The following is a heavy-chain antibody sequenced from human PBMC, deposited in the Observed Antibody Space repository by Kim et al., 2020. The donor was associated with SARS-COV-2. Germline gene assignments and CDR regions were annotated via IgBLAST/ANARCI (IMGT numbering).Heavy chain of an antibody. CDR2: IYYSGST. J-gene: IGHJ3*02. V-gene: IGHV4-31*01. Sequence: SETLSLTCTVSGGSISSGGYYWSWIRQHPGKGLEWIGYIYYSGSTYYNPSLKSQVTISVDTSKNQFSLKLSSVTAADTAVYYCAREWFGDKAFDIWGQGTMVPVSS. CDR1: GGSISSGGYY. D-gene: IGHD3-10*01. CDR3: AREWFGDKAFDI.